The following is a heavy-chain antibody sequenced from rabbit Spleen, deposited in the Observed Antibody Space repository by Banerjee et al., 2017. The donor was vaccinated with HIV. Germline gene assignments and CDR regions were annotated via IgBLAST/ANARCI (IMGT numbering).Heavy chain of an antibody. J-gene: IGHJ6*01. CDR1: GFSFSSGYY. Sequence: QSLEESGGGLVKPGASLTLTCTASGFSFSSGYYMCWVRQAPGKGLEWIACIYAGSSGSTYYASWATGRFTCSKTSSTTVTLQMTSLTAADTATYFCARDAGSSFSSYGMDLWGPGPLVTVS. CDR2: IYAGSSGST. D-gene: IGHD8-1*01. V-gene: IGHV1S40*01. CDR3: ARDAGSSFSSYGMDL.